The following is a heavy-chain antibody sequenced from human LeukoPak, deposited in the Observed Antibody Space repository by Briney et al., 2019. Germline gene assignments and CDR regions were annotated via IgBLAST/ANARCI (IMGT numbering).Heavy chain of an antibody. V-gene: IGHV3-7*01. CDR2: IKQDGSEK. J-gene: IGHJ4*02. Sequence: GGSLRLSYVASGFTFSSYWMSWVRQAPGKGLEWVANIKQDGSEKYYVDSVKGRFTISRDNAKNSLYLQMNSLRAEDTAVYYCARGPYWGPGYYFDYWGQGTLVTVSS. D-gene: IGHD7-27*01. CDR3: ARGPYWGPGYYFDY. CDR1: GFTFSSYW.